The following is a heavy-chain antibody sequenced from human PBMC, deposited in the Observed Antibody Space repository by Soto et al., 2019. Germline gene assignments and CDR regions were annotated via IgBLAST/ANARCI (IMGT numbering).Heavy chain of an antibody. CDR3: ARARGTTVIDY. CDR1: GYTFSRYG. V-gene: IGHV1-46*01. J-gene: IGHJ4*02. Sequence: VKVSCKASGYTFSRYGICWLRQAPGQGLEWMGIIKPSGGSTSYAQKFQGRVTMTRDTSTSTVYMELSSLRSEDTAVYYCARARGTTVIDYWGQGTLVTVSS. CDR2: IKPSGGST. D-gene: IGHD2-15*01.